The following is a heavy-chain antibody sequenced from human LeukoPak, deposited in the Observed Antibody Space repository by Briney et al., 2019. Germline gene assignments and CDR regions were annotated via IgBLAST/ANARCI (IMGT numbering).Heavy chain of an antibody. CDR1: GFMFSGYS. V-gene: IGHV3-21*01. CDR2: IKPSGTAS. J-gene: IGHJ4*01. D-gene: IGHD4-23*01. CDR3: ALERDYGGKSFHY. Sequence: GGSLRLSCVGSGFMFSGYSINWVRQAPGKGLEWVSVIKPSGTASYYTDPVKARFTTSRDNAMNSVYLHVNSLRGDDTAVYYRALERDYGGKSFHYWGHGTLVIVSS.